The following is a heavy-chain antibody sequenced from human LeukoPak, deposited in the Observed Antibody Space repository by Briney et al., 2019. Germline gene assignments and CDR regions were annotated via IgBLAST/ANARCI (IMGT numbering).Heavy chain of an antibody. J-gene: IGHJ4*02. Sequence: PGRSLRLSCAASGFTFSSYGMHRVRQAPGKGLEWVAVIWYDGSNKYYADSVKGRFTISRDNSKNTLYLQMNSLRAEDTAVYYCASGIQLWDFDYWGQGTLVTVSS. D-gene: IGHD5-18*01. CDR2: IWYDGSNK. CDR1: GFTFSSYG. CDR3: ASGIQLWDFDY. V-gene: IGHV3-30*19.